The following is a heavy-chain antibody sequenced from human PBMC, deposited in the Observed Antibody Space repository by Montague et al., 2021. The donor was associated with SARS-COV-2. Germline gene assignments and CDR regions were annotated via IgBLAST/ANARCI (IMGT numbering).Heavy chain of an antibody. CDR3: AKHYYDNSGLDY. CDR2: IYTTGST. D-gene: IGHD3-22*01. Sequence: SETLSLTCTVSAGSISRYYWSWIRQPAGKGLEWVGRIYTTGSTNYNPSHKSRVTMSVDTSMNRISLKLRSVTAADTAVYYCAKHYYDNSGLDYWGQGTLVTVSS. CDR1: AGSISRYY. J-gene: IGHJ4*02. V-gene: IGHV4-4*07.